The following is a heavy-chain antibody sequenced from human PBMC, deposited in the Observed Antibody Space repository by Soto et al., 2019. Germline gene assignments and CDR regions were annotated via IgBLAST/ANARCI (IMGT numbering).Heavy chain of an antibody. J-gene: IGHJ5*02. D-gene: IGHD6-13*01. CDR2: IYHSGST. V-gene: IGHV4-39*01. CDR3: ARQGIAAAGTNWLDP. CDR1: GGSISSSSYY. Sequence: SETLSLTCTVSGGSISSSSYYWGWIRQPPGKGLKWIASIYHSGSTYYNPSLKSRVTISVDTSKKQFSLKLSSVTAADTAVYYCARQGIAAAGTNWLDPWGQGTLVTVS.